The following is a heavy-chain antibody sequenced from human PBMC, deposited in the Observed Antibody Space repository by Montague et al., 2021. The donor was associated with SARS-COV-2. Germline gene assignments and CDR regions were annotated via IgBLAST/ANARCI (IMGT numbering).Heavy chain of an antibody. Sequence: SETLSLTCTVSGGSVSSYYWSWIRQSPGKGLQWLGYIYYSGSTDYNPSLKSRVTMSVDTSKNQLSLRVNSVTTADTAVYFCARAGGFYDYWSGYSSSAGFFDPWGQGILVTVSS. CDR1: GGSVSSYY. J-gene: IGHJ5*02. V-gene: IGHV4-59*02. CDR3: ARAGGFYDYWSGYSSSAGFFDP. CDR2: IYYSGST. D-gene: IGHD3-3*01.